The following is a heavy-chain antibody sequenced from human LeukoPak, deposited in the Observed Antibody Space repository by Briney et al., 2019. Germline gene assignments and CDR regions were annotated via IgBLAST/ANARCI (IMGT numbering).Heavy chain of an antibody. CDR2: ISSSGSTI. D-gene: IGHD6-19*01. CDR1: GFTFSSYA. CDR3: ARDLFRGWYWGH. Sequence: GGSLRLSCAASGFTFSSYAMSWVRQAPGKGLEWVSYISSSGSTIYYADSVKGRFTISRDNAKNSLYLQMNSLRAEDTAVYYCARDLFRGWYWGHWGQGTLVTVSS. J-gene: IGHJ4*02. V-gene: IGHV3-48*04.